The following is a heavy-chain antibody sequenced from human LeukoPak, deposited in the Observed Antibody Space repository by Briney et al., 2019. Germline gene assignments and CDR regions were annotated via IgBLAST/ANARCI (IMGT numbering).Heavy chain of an antibody. Sequence: PGGSLRLSSAASGFTFSSYVMCWGRQAPGKGLEWVSAISGSGGSTYYADSVKGRFTISRDNSKNTLYLKMNSLRAEDTAVYYCAKRVDSWELLRDHHAFDIWGQGIMVTVSS. D-gene: IGHD1-26*01. CDR1: GFTFSSYV. CDR2: ISGSGGST. CDR3: AKRVDSWELLRDHHAFDI. J-gene: IGHJ3*02. V-gene: IGHV3-23*01.